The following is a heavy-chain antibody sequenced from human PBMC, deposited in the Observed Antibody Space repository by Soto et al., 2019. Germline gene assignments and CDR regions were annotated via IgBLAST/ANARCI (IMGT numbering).Heavy chain of an antibody. J-gene: IGHJ4*02. CDR1: GYTFTSYY. D-gene: IGHD3-10*01. Sequence: QVQLVQSGAEVKKPGASVKVSCKASGYTFTSYYMHWVRQAPGQGLEWMGIINPSGGSTSYAQKFQGRVTMTRDTSTSTVHLERSSLRSEDTAVYYCACGTIVRGVIIRDYWGQGTLVTVSS. CDR3: ACGTIVRGVIIRDY. V-gene: IGHV1-46*03. CDR2: INPSGGST.